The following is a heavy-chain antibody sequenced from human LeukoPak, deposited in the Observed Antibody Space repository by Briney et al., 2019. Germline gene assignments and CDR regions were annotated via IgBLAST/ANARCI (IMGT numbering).Heavy chain of an antibody. D-gene: IGHD7-27*01. CDR1: GFNISNYY. CDR3: ARASWGYDFDC. Sequence: GGSLRLSCAASGFNISNYYMSWVRQAPGKGLEWVAVIYSGGTTYYEDSVKGRFTISRDNSNSTVSLQMNSQRVDESAVYYCARASWGYDFDCWGQGTLVTVSS. J-gene: IGHJ4*02. V-gene: IGHV3-53*01. CDR2: IYSGGTT.